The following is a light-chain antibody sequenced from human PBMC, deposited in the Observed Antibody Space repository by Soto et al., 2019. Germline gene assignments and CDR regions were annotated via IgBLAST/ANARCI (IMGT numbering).Light chain of an antibody. CDR1: KLGDKY. CDR2: HDT. Sequence: SYELTQPPSVSVSSGQTASIPCSGDKLGDKYACWYQQKPGQSPVPVIYHDTKRPSGIPERFSGSNSGNTATLTISGTQAMDEADYYCQAWDSSTAVFGGGTKLTVL. CDR3: QAWDSSTAV. J-gene: IGLJ2*01. V-gene: IGLV3-1*01.